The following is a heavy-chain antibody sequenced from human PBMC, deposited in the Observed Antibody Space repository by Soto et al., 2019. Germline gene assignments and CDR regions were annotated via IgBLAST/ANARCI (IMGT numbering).Heavy chain of an antibody. CDR1: GGSISSYY. CDR2: IYYSGST. V-gene: IGHV4-59*01. Sequence: SETLSLTCTVSGGSISSYYWSWIRQPPGKGLEWIGYIYYSGSTNYNPSLKSLVTISVDTSKNQFSLKLSSVTAADTAVYYCARAPAGGPLGHWFDPWGQGTLVTVSS. CDR3: ARAPAGGPLGHWFDP. D-gene: IGHD7-27*01. J-gene: IGHJ5*02.